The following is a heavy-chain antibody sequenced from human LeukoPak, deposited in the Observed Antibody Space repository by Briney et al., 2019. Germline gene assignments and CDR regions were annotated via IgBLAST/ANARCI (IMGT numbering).Heavy chain of an antibody. CDR1: GYTFTGYY. CDR2: INPNSGGT. V-gene: IGHV1-2*04. CDR3: ARASLVGYSSGWYYYYYGMDV. J-gene: IGHJ6*02. D-gene: IGHD6-19*01. Sequence: ASVKVSCKASGYTFTGYYMHWVRQAPGQGLEWMGWINPNSGGTNYAQKFQGWVTMTRDTSISTAYMELSRLRSDDTAVYCCARASLVGYSSGWYYYYYGMDVWGQGTTVTVSS.